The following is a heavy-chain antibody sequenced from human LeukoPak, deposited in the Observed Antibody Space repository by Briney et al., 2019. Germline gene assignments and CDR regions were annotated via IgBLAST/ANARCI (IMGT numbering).Heavy chain of an antibody. V-gene: IGHV3-66*01. D-gene: IGHD6-13*01. CDR1: GFTVSSNY. J-gene: IGHJ6*03. CDR3: ASRYSSSWYRDYYYYMDV. CDR2: IYSGGST. Sequence: PGGSLRLSCAASGFTVSSNYMSWVRQAPGKGLEWVSVIYSGGSTYYADSVKGRFTISRDNSKNTLYLQMNSLRAEDTAVYYCASRYSSSWYRDYYYYMDVWGKGTTVTISS.